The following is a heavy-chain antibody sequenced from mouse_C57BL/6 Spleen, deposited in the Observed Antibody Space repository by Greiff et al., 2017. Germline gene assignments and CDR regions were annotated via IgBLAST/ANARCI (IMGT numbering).Heavy chain of an antibody. CDR3: ARRGGPGYFDY. V-gene: IGHV1-52*01. CDR2: IDPSDSET. Sequence: QVQLKQPGAELVRPGSSVKLSCKASGYTFTSYWMHWVKQRPIQGLEWIGNIDPSDSETHYNQKFKDKATLTVDKSSSTAYMQLSSLTSEDSAVYYCARRGGPGYFDYWGQGTTLTVSS. J-gene: IGHJ2*01. CDR1: GYTFTSYW.